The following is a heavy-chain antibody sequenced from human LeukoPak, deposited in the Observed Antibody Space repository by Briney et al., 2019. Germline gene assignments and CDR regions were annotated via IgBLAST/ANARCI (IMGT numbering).Heavy chain of an antibody. Sequence: ASVKVSCKASGYTFTSYYMHWVRQAPGQGLEWMGIINPSGSSTSYAQKFQGRVTMTRDTSTSTVYMELSSLRSEDTAVYYCARDIIDYYDSSGPNFDYWGQGTLVTVSS. D-gene: IGHD3-22*01. CDR1: GYTFTSYY. V-gene: IGHV1-46*01. CDR3: ARDIIDYYDSSGPNFDY. J-gene: IGHJ4*02. CDR2: INPSGSST.